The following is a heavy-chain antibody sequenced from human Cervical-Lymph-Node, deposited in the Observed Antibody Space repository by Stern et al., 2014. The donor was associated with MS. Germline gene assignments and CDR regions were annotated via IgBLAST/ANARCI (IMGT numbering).Heavy chain of an antibody. J-gene: IGHJ4*02. CDR2: IYYSGST. Sequence: QLQLQESGPGLVKPSETLSLTCTVSGGSISSYYWSWIRQPPGKGLEWIGDIYYSGSTNYNPSLKSRVTISVDTSKNQFSLKLSSVTAADTAVYYCARESDYGGNSNFDYWGQGTLVTVSS. D-gene: IGHD4-23*01. CDR1: GGSISSYY. V-gene: IGHV4-59*01. CDR3: ARESDYGGNSNFDY.